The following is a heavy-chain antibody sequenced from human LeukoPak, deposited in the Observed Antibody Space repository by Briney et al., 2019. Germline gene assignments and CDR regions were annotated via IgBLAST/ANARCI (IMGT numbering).Heavy chain of an antibody. D-gene: IGHD3-3*01. V-gene: IGHV4-59*08. CDR2: THYSGST. CDR1: GGSISGYY. J-gene: IGHJ4*02. CDR3: ARQAWNGTYYY. Sequence: SETLSLTCAVSGGSISGYYWSWIRQPPGKGLEWIGDTHYSGSTNYNPSLKSRVTISVDTSKNQFSLNLSSVTAADTAVYYCARQAWNGTYYYWGQGTLVTVSS.